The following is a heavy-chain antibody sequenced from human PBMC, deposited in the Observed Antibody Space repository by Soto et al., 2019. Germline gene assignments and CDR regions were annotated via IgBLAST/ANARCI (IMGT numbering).Heavy chain of an antibody. CDR2: ISSSGGST. Sequence: PGGSLRLSCAASGFTFSNYAMSWVRQAPGKGLEWVSGISSSGGSTYYADSVKGRFTISRDNSKHTLHLQMNSLRAEDTALYYCAKGEYYYDTSAGFDSWGQGTLVTVS. J-gene: IGHJ4*02. V-gene: IGHV3-23*01. CDR1: GFTFSNYA. CDR3: AKGEYYYDTSAGFDS. D-gene: IGHD3-22*01.